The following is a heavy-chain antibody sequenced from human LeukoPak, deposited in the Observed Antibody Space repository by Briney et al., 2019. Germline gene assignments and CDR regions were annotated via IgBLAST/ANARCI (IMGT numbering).Heavy chain of an antibody. V-gene: IGHV4-34*01. D-gene: IGHD3-10*01. CDR3: ARGREVTMVRGVITYYFDY. CDR2: INHSGST. J-gene: IGHJ4*02. CDR1: GGSFSGYY. Sequence: SETLSLTCAVYGGSFSGYYWSWIRQPPGKGLEWIGEINHSGSTHYNPSLKSRVTISVDTSKNQFSLKLSSVTAADTAVYYCARGREVTMVRGVITYYFDYWGQGTLVTVSS.